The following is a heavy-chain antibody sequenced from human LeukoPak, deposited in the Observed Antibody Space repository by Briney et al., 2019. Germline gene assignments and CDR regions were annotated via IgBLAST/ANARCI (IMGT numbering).Heavy chain of an antibody. CDR1: GFTFSSYA. CDR3: ARDGIVGDTTFDF. Sequence: GGSLRLSCAASGFTFSSYAMSWVRQAPGKGLEWVSAISGSGGSTYYADSVKGRFTISRDNAKNSIYLQMNGLRAEDTAVYYCARDGIVGDTTFDFWGRGTLVTVSS. D-gene: IGHD1-26*01. V-gene: IGHV3-23*01. J-gene: IGHJ4*02. CDR2: ISGSGGST.